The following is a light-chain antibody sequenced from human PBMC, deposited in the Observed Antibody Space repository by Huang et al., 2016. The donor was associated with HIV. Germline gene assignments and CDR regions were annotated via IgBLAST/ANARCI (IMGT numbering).Light chain of an antibody. J-gene: IGKJ4*01. Sequence: EIVLTQSPGTLSLSPRERAVLSCRASQNITNFLAWYQQKDGHPPRLLIYGASSRAIGIPDRFSGSGSGTDFTLTITGLGPQDSAVYYCQQYVSAPLTFGGGTGVEIK. V-gene: IGKV3-20*01. CDR3: QQYVSAPLT. CDR2: GAS. CDR1: QNITNF.